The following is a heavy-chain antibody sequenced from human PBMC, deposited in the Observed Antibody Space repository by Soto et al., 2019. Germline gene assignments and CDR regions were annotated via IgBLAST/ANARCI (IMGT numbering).Heavy chain of an antibody. J-gene: IGHJ6*02. Sequence: GASVKVSCKASGYTFTSYDINWVRQATGQGPEWMGWMNPDSGDTNYAQTFQGRVTMTTDTSTSTVHMEVRSLRSDDTAVYYCAREGVAPYYYYGMDVWGQGTPVTVS. CDR1: GYTFTSYD. D-gene: IGHD5-12*01. CDR2: MNPDSGDT. CDR3: AREGVAPYYYYGMDV. V-gene: IGHV1-8*01.